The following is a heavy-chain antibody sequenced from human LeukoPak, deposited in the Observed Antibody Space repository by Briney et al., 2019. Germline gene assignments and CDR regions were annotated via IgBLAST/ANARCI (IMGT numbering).Heavy chain of an antibody. V-gene: IGHV3-15*01. CDR3: TGMVVAATVYYYGMDA. CDR1: GFTFSNAW. J-gene: IGHJ6*02. D-gene: IGHD2-15*01. Sequence: PGGSLRLSCAASGFTFSNAWMSWVRQAPGKGLEWVGRIKSKTDGGTTDYAAPVKGRFTISRDDSKNTLYLQMNSLKTEDTAVYYCTGMVVAATVYYYGMDAWGQGTTVTVSS. CDR2: IKSKTDGGTT.